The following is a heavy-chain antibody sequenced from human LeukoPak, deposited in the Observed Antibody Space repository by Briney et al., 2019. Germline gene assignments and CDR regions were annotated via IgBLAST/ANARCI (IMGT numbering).Heavy chain of an antibody. CDR1: GFTFSDYY. J-gene: IGHJ4*02. D-gene: IGHD4-17*01. CDR3: VRDRLPTVTTYDFDF. V-gene: IGHV3-11*06. CDR2: ISSSSSYT. Sequence: GGSLRLSCAASGFTFSDYYMSWIRQAPGKGLEWVSYISSSSSYTNYADSVKGRFTISRDNAKNSLYLQMNSLRAEDTAVYHCVRDRLPTVTTYDFDFWGQGTLVTVSS.